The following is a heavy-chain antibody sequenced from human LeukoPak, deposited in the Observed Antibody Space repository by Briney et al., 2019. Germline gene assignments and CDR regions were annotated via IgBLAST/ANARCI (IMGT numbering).Heavy chain of an antibody. CDR2: ISSGGDST. CDR3: AKVRSYDFWSGFYGFFDS. J-gene: IGHJ4*02. Sequence: PGGSLRLSCAASGFTFSSYAVTWVRQAPGKGLERVSAISSGGDSTYYADSVKGRFAISRDNSKNTLYLQMKSLRAEDSAVYYCAKVRSYDFWSGFYGFFDSWGQGTLVTVSS. D-gene: IGHD3-3*01. V-gene: IGHV3-23*01. CDR1: GFTFSSYA.